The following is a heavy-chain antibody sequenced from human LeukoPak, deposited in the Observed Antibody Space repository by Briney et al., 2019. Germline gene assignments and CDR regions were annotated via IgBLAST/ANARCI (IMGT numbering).Heavy chain of an antibody. CDR2: IYSGGSA. Sequence: SETLSLTCTVSRGSISVYYWSWIRQPPGKGLEWIGYIYSGGSALYNPSLKSRVTMSGDTSKSQISLKVTSVTAADTAVYYCARGKRWLRQIDSWGQGTLVTVSS. V-gene: IGHV4-59*01. J-gene: IGHJ4*02. D-gene: IGHD5-24*01. CDR1: RGSISVYY. CDR3: ARGKRWLRQIDS.